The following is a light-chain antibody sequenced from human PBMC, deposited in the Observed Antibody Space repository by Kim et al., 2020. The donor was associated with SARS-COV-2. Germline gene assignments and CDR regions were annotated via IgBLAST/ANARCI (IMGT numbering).Light chain of an antibody. CDR1: QSIATY. Sequence: DIQMTQSPSSLSASVGDTVTITCRASQSIATYLNWYQRKPGKAPNLVIYATYSLQSGVPSRFSGSASGTDYTLTISSLQPEDFATYYCQQSYITPQTFGQGTKLEI. CDR3: QQSYITPQT. V-gene: IGKV1-39*01. CDR2: ATY. J-gene: IGKJ2*01.